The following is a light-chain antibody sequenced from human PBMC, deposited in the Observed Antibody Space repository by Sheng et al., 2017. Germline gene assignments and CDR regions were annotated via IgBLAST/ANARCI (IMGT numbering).Light chain of an antibody. CDR2: GAS. J-gene: IGKJ5*01. CDR1: QSVPDNN. Sequence: EIVLTQSPGTLSLSPGERATLSCRASQSVPDNNLAWYQQRPGQAPWVLIYGASSRAIGTPDRFSGGGSGTDFTLTISRLEPEDFAVYFCQQSGNSAITFGQGTRLEI. V-gene: IGKV3-20*01. CDR3: QQSGNSAIT.